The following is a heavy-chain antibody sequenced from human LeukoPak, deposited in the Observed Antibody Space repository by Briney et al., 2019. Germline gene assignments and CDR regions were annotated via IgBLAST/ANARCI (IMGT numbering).Heavy chain of an antibody. D-gene: IGHD4-17*01. CDR2: INPSGGST. J-gene: IGHJ4*02. Sequence: ASVKVSCKASGYTFTSYDINWVRQAPGQGLEWMGIINPSGGSTSYAQKFQGRVTMTRDTSTSTVYMELSSLRSEDTAVYYCARGGLNRLTVTKPFGYWGQGTLVTVSS. CDR3: ARGGLNRLTVTKPFGY. CDR1: GYTFTSYD. V-gene: IGHV1-46*01.